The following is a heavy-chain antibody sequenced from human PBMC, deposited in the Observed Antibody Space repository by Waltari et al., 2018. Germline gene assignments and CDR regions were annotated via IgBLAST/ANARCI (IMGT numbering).Heavy chain of an antibody. CDR3: ARRKGATVTSTTGAFDI. CDR2: IIPIFGTA. Sequence: QVQLVQSGAEVKKPGSSVKVSCKASGGTFSSYAISWVRQAPGQGLEWMGGIIPIFGTANYAQKFQGRVTITADESTSTAYMELSSLRSEDTAVYYCARRKGATVTSTTGAFDIWGQGTMVTVSS. J-gene: IGHJ3*02. V-gene: IGHV1-69*13. D-gene: IGHD4-17*01. CDR1: GGTFSSYA.